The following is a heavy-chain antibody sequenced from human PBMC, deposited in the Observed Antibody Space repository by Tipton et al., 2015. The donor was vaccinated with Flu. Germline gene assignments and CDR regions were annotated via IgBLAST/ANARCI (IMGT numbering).Heavy chain of an antibody. CDR1: GGSISSSSYY. J-gene: IGHJ3*02. V-gene: IGHV4-39*07. D-gene: IGHD6-13*01. CDR3: ARDSYGSSWTGGAFDI. Sequence: GLVKPSETLSLTCTVSGGSISSSSYYWGWIRQPPGKGLEWIGSIYYSGSTYYNPSLKSRVTISVDTSKNQFSLKLSSVTAADTAVYYCARDSYGSSWTGGAFDIWGQGTMVTVSS. CDR2: IYYSGST.